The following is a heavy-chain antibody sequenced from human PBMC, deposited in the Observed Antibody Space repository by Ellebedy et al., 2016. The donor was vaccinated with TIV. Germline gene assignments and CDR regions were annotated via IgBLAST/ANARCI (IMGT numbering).Heavy chain of an antibody. J-gene: IGHJ6*02. CDR1: GYTLTSYG. V-gene: IGHV1-18*01. D-gene: IGHD6-6*01. CDR2: ISAYNGNT. CDR3: VREDLLPSSSSHHYGIDV. Sequence: AASVTVSCKAFGYTLTSYGITWVRQAPGQGLERMGWISAYNGNTNYAQKLQGRVTMTTETSTSTAYMELRSLRSDDTAVYYCVREDLLPSSSSHHYGIDVWGQGTTVTVSS.